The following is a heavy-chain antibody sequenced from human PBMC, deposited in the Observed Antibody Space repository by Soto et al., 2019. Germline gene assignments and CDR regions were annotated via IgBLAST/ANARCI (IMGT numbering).Heavy chain of an antibody. D-gene: IGHD3-10*01. J-gene: IGHJ3*02. CDR1: GGTLRSHA. V-gene: IGHV1-69*13. CDR2: IIPIFGSP. Sequence: SVKVSCKASGGTLRSHAINWVRQAPGQGLEWMGGIIPIFGSPNYAQKFQGRVTITADESSITAYMELSSLRSEDTAVYYCALKSSFVFGSGEGSFDIWGQGTMVTVSS. CDR3: ALKSSFVFGSGEGSFDI.